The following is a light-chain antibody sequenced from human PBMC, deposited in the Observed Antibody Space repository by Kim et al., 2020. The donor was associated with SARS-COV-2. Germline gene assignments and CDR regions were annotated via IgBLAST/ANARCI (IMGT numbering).Light chain of an antibody. CDR1: QSIVTS. V-gene: IGKV1-5*03. CDR3: QQYNSMWT. Sequence: SASVGDRVTVTCRASQSIVTSLAWYQQKPGEAPKVVIYKASTLTIGVPSRFSGSGSGTEFTLTISSLQPDDFATYYCQQYNSMWTFGQGTKVDIK. J-gene: IGKJ1*01. CDR2: KAS.